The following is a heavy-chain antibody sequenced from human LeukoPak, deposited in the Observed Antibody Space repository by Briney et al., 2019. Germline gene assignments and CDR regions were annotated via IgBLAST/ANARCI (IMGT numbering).Heavy chain of an antibody. CDR3: ARAGGYASSWAY. CDR1: GFTFSSYW. J-gene: IGHJ4*02. CDR2: IKQDGSEK. V-gene: IGHV3-7*01. D-gene: IGHD5-12*01. Sequence: GGSLRLSCAASGFTFSSYWMSWVRQAPGKGLEWVANIKQDGSEKNYVDSVKGRFTISRDNAKNSLDLQMNSLRGDDTAVYYCARAGGYASSWAYWGQGTLVTASS.